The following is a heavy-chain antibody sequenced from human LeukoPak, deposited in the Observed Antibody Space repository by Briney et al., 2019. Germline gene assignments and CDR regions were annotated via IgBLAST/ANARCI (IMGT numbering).Heavy chain of an antibody. CDR2: IYSGGST. CDR3: AGQDYGDYPLDY. D-gene: IGHD4-17*01. Sequence: GGSLRLSCAASGFTVSSIYMSWVRQAPGKGLEWVSVIYSGGSTYYADSVKGRFTISRDNSKNTLYLQMNSLRAEDTAVYYCAGQDYGDYPLDYWGQGTLVTVSS. CDR1: GFTVSSIY. V-gene: IGHV3-53*01. J-gene: IGHJ4*02.